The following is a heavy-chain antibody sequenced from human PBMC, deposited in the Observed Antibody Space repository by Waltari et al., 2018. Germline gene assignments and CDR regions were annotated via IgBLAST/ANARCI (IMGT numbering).Heavy chain of an antibody. V-gene: IGHV1-24*01. CDR2: FDPEDGET. CDR1: GYTLTELS. D-gene: IGHD3-22*01. CDR3: ATDYYDSSGHKEEAFDI. J-gene: IGHJ3*02. Sequence: QVQLVQSGAEVKKPGASVKVSCKVSGYTLTELSMHWVRQAPGKGLEWMGGFDPEDGETIYEQKFQGRVTMTEDTSTDTAYMELSSLRSEDTAVYYCATDYYDSSGHKEEAFDIWGQGTMVTVSS.